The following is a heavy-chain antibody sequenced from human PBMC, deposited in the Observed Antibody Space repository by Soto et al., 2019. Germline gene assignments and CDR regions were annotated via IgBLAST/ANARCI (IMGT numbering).Heavy chain of an antibody. J-gene: IGHJ4*02. D-gene: IGHD2-2*01. CDR1: ESTFTGFA. CDR3: GKDQIHSSSRDALY. Sequence: PAGSLRLSGVSSESTFTGFALTWARKNLVKGLEWVSTIGGTGDGTYYRDSVRGRFTISRDNSKNTLYLQMDSLRADDTAVYYCGKDQIHSSSRDALYWGQGALVTVSS. V-gene: IGHV3-23*01. CDR2: IGGTGDGT.